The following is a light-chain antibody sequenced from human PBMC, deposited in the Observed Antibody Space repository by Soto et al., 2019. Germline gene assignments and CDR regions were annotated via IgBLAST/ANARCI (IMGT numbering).Light chain of an antibody. CDR3: QQYGSSPQT. CDR1: QGVASRY. CDR2: HAS. Sequence: EIVLTQSPGTLSLSPGERATLSCRASQGVASRYLAWYQQKPGQAPRLLIYHASSRAIGIPDRFSGSGSGTDFTLTISRLEPEDFAVYYCQQYGSSPQTFGQGTKVDIK. J-gene: IGKJ1*01. V-gene: IGKV3-20*01.